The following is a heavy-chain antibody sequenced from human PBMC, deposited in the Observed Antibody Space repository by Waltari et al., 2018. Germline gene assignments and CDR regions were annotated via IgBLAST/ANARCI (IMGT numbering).Heavy chain of an antibody. D-gene: IGHD1-26*01. CDR3: ARVRGIVGATGYFDN. CDR2: ISGNGGST. Sequence: EVRLVESGGGLVQPGGSLRLSCAASGFSFKNFAMTWVRQAPGKGLGGVSGISGNGGSTYSSNSVKGRFTISRDNSKNTLYLQMNSLRVEDTALYCARVRGIVGATGYFDNWGQGTLVTVSS. V-gene: IGHV3-23*04. CDR1: GFSFKNFA. J-gene: IGHJ4*02.